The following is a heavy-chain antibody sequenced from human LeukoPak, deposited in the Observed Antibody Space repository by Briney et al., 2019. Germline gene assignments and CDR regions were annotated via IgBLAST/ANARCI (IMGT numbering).Heavy chain of an antibody. J-gene: IGHJ5*02. CDR1: GYPFNNYD. D-gene: IGHD4-17*01. Sequence: ASVKVSCKASGYPFNNYDINWVRQATGQGLEWMGWMNPHSGKTGYAQNFQGRVTMTRDTTISTAYMELSSLRSEDTAVYYCARLSSHYGDYKVDPWGQGTLVTVSS. CDR2: MNPHSGKT. CDR3: ARLSSHYGDYKVDP. V-gene: IGHV1-8*01.